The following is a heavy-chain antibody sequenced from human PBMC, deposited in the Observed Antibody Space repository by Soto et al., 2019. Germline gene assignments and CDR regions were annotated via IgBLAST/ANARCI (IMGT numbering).Heavy chain of an antibody. CDR1: GFTFSSYE. CDR2: VSSSGSTI. CDR3: ARQRDRYCSGGSCYSYYYYGMDV. Sequence: GGSLRLSCAASGFTFSSYEMNWVRQAPGKGLEWVSYVSSSGSTIYYADSVKGRFTISRDNAKNSLYLQMNSLRAEDTAVYYCARQRDRYCSGGSCYSYYYYGMDVWGQGTTVTVSS. V-gene: IGHV3-48*03. J-gene: IGHJ6*02. D-gene: IGHD2-15*01.